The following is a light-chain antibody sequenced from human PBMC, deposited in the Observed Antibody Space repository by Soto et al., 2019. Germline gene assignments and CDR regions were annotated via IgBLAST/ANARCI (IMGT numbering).Light chain of an antibody. Sequence: DVQLPQSNSTLSASVGDRVTITCRASQSVSNWLAWYQQKPGKAPNLLISDASTLESGVPSRFSGSGSGTEFTLTITSLQPDDFATYFCHSRAFGQGTRLEIK. V-gene: IGKV1-5*01. J-gene: IGKJ5*01. CDR3: HSRA. CDR1: QSVSNW. CDR2: DAS.